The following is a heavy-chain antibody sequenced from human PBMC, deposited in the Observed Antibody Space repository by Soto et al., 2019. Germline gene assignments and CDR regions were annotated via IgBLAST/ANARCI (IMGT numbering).Heavy chain of an antibody. V-gene: IGHV3-21*01. CDR1: GFTFSTYS. Sequence: EVQLVESGGGLVKPGGSLRLSCAASGFTFSTYSMNWLRLAPGKGLEWVSSVSSTSTYIYYADSLRGRFTISRDNAKKSLYLQINSLRAEDTAVYYCARDLQAGAFDIWGQGTMVTVSS. CDR2: VSSTSTYI. J-gene: IGHJ3*02. CDR3: ARDLQAGAFDI.